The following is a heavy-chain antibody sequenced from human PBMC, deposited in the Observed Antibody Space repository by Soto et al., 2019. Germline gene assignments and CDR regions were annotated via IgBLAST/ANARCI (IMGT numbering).Heavy chain of an antibody. V-gene: IGHV3-23*01. CDR3: AKEPRGRSSGMNDY. CDR2: ISGSGGST. CDR1: GFPFSSYA. D-gene: IGHD6-19*01. Sequence: GGSLSLSCAASGFPFSSYAMSWVRQAPGKGLEWVSAISGSGGSTYYADSVKGRFTISRDNSKNTLYLQMNSLRAEDTAVYYCAKEPRGRSSGMNDYWGQGTLVTVSS. J-gene: IGHJ4*02.